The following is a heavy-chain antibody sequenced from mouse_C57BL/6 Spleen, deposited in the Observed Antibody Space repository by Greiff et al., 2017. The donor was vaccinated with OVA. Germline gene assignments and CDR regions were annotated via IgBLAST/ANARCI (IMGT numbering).Heavy chain of an antibody. J-gene: IGHJ2*01. CDR2: FYPGSGSI. CDR3: ARHEVNIYGSSYDYFDY. Sequence: VKLVESGAELVKPGASVKLSCKASGYTFTEYTIHWVKQRSGQGLEWIGWFYPGSGSIKYNEKFKDKATLTADKSSSTVYMELSRLTSEDSAVYFCARHEVNIYGSSYDYFDYWGQGTTLTVSS. CDR1: GYTFTEYT. D-gene: IGHD1-1*01. V-gene: IGHV1-62-2*01.